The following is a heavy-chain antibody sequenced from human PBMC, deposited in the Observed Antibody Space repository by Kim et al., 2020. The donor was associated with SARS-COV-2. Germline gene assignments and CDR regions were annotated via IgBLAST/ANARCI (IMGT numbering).Heavy chain of an antibody. V-gene: IGHV5-51*01. CDR1: GYSFTSYW. CDR2: IYPGDSDT. Sequence: GESLKISCKGSGYSFTSYWIGWVRQMPGKGLEWMGIIYPGDSDTRYSPSFQGQVTISADKSISTAYLQWSSLKASDTAMYYCARDPPYSSGWDHFDYWGQGTLVTVSS. D-gene: IGHD6-19*01. CDR3: ARDPPYSSGWDHFDY. J-gene: IGHJ4*02.